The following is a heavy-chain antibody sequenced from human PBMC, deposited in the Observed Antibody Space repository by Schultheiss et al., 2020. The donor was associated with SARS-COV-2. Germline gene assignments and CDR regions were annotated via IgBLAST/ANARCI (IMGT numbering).Heavy chain of an antibody. CDR1: EFTFSTYG. J-gene: IGHJ4*02. D-gene: IGHD3-22*01. CDR3: AKVSYYYDSSGYAFDY. CDR2: ISYDGSNT. Sequence: GGSLRLSCAASEFTFSTYGMHWVRQAPGKGLEWVAVISYDGSNTYYTDSVKGRFTISRDNAKNSLYLQMNSLRAEDTALYYCAKVSYYYDSSGYAFDYWGQRTLVTVSS. V-gene: IGHV3-30*18.